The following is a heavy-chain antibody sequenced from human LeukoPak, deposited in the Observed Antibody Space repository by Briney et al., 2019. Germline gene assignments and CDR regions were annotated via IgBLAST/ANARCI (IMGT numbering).Heavy chain of an antibody. CDR2: ISGSGGSA. V-gene: IGHV3-23*01. Sequence: PGGSLRLSCAASGFTFSSYAMSWVRQAPGKGLEWVSAISGSGGSAYYADSVKGRFTIPRDNSKNTLYLQMNSLRAKDTAVYYCAKGGGITFGGVIVLDDAFDIWGQGTMVTVSS. J-gene: IGHJ3*02. D-gene: IGHD3-16*02. CDR1: GFTFSSYA. CDR3: AKGGGITFGGVIVLDDAFDI.